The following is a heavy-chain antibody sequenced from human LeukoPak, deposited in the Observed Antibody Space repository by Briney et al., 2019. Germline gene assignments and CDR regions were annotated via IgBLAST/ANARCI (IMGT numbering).Heavy chain of an antibody. CDR1: GYTFTSYG. V-gene: IGHV1-18*04. CDR3: ARDVTRAAAGNFGY. Sequence: GASVKVSCKASGYTFTSYGISWVRQAPGQGPEWMGWISAYNGNTNYAQKLQGRVTMTTDTSTSTAYMELRSLRSDDTAVYYCARDVTRAAAGNFGYWGQGTLVTASS. D-gene: IGHD6-13*01. CDR2: ISAYNGNT. J-gene: IGHJ4*02.